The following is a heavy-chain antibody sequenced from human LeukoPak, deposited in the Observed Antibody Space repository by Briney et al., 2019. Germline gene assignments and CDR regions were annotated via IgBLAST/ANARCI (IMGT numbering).Heavy chain of an antibody. Sequence: SETLSLTCTVSGGSISSSRYYWGWIRQPPGKGLEWIGSIYYSGSTYYNPSLKSRVTISVDTSKNQFSLKLSSVTAADTAVYYCARMGGIMITFGGVIVGNHFDYWGQGTLVTVSS. CDR3: ARMGGIMITFGGVIVGNHFDY. D-gene: IGHD3-16*02. V-gene: IGHV4-39*01. CDR1: GGSISSSRYY. CDR2: IYYSGST. J-gene: IGHJ4*02.